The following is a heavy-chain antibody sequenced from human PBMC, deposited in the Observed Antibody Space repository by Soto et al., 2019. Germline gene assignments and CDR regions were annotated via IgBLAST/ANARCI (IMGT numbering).Heavy chain of an antibody. J-gene: IGHJ4*02. Sequence: SQTLSLTCAISGDSVSSNSAASNWIRQSPSRGLEWLGRTYYRSKWYNDYAVSVKSRITINPDTSKNQFSLQLNSVTPEDTAVYYCARVYYSSGWSHFDYWGKGTLVTVSS. CDR2: TYYRSKWYN. V-gene: IGHV6-1*01. CDR1: GDSVSSNSAA. CDR3: ARVYYSSGWSHFDY. D-gene: IGHD6-19*01.